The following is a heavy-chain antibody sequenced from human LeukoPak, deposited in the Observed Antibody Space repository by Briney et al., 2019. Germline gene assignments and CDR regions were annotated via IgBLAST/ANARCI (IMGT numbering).Heavy chain of an antibody. J-gene: IGHJ4*02. CDR2: ISSSGSTI. D-gene: IGHD3-22*01. V-gene: IGHV3-48*04. CDR1: GFTFSSYS. CDR3: ARYASTYYYDSSGYYVF. Sequence: PGGSLRLSCAASGFTFSSYSMNWVRQAPGKGLEWVSYISSSGSTIYYADSVKGRFTISRDNAKNSLYLQMNSLRAEDTAVYYCARYASTYYYDSSGYYVFWGQGTLVTVSS.